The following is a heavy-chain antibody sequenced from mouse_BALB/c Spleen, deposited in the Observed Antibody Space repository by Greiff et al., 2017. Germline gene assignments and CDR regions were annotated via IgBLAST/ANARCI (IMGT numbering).Heavy chain of an antibody. CDR3: ARGDLYEGYYGGFAY. D-gene: IGHD2-3*01. CDR1: GYTFTSYV. J-gene: IGHJ3*01. V-gene: IGHV1-14*01. Sequence: EVKLQESGPELVKPGASVKMSCKASGYTFTSYVMHWVKQKPGQGLEWIGYINPYNDGTKYNEKFKGKATLTSDKSSSTAYMELSSLTSEDSAVYYCARGDLYEGYYGGFAYWGQGTLVTVSA. CDR2: INPYNDGT.